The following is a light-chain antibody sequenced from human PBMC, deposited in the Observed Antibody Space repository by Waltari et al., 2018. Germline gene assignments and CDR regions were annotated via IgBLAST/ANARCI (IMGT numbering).Light chain of an antibody. J-gene: IGLJ3*02. V-gene: IGLV1-44*01. Sequence: VTISCSGGKTNIGSNTVNWYHQVPGTAPRLIMYNNGQRPSGVPDRVSASKSGTSASLAISGLQPDDEATYYCSTWDDSLNGPLFGGGTKVTVL. CDR3: STWDDSLNGPL. CDR1: KTNIGSNT. CDR2: NNG.